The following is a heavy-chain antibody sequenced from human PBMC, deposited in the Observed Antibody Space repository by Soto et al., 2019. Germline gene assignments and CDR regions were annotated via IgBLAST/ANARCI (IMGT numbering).Heavy chain of an antibody. CDR3: ARDMAVAGSSPGIDY. J-gene: IGHJ4*02. V-gene: IGHV3-33*01. D-gene: IGHD6-19*01. CDR1: GFTFSSYG. CDR2: IWYDGSNK. Sequence: QVQLVESGGGVVQPGRSLRLSCAASGFTFSSYGMHWVRQAPGKGLEWVAVIWYDGSNKYYADSVKGRFTISRDNSXXTLYLQMNSLRAEDTAVYYCARDMAVAGSSPGIDYWGQGTLVTVSS.